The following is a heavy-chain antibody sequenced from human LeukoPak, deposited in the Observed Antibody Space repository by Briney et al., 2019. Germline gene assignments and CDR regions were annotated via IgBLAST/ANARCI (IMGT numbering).Heavy chain of an antibody. Sequence: SETLSLTCTVSGGSISSYYWSWIRQPPGKGLEWIGYIYYSGSTNYNPSLKSRVTISVDTSKNQFSLKLSSVTAADTAVYYCARDQRGFSYSKYYFDYWGQGTLVTVSS. CDR1: GGSISSYY. D-gene: IGHD5-18*01. J-gene: IGHJ4*02. CDR2: IYYSGST. V-gene: IGHV4-59*01. CDR3: ARDQRGFSYSKYYFDY.